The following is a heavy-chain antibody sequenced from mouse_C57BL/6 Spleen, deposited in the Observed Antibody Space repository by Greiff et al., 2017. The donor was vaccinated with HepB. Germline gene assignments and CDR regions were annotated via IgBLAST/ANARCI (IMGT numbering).Heavy chain of an antibody. V-gene: IGHV14-4*01. Sequence: EVKVEESGAELVRPGASVKLSCTASGFNIKDDYMHWVKQRPEQGLEWIGWIDPENGDTEYASKFQGKATITADTSSNTAYLQLSSLTSEDTAVYYCTVYDGPHWGQGTLVTVSA. J-gene: IGHJ3*01. CDR1: GFNIKDDY. CDR2: IDPENGDT. CDR3: TVYDGPH. D-gene: IGHD2-3*01.